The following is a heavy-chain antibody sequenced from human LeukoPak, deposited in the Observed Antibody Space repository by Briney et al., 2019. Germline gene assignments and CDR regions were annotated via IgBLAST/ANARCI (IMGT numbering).Heavy chain of an antibody. CDR2: IIPIFGTA. D-gene: IGHD3-10*01. CDR3: SMSMVRGVIISDY. J-gene: IGHJ4*02. Sequence: ASVKVSCKASGGTFSSYAISWVRQAPGQGLEWMGGIIPIFGTANYAQKFQGRVTITADESTSTAYMELSSLRSEDTAVYYCSMSMVRGVIISDYWGQGTLVTVSS. CDR1: GGTFSSYA. V-gene: IGHV1-69*13.